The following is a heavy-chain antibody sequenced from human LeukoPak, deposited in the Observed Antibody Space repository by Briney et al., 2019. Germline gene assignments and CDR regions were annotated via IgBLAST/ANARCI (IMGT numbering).Heavy chain of an antibody. CDR3: AKVGLQFLPPGYWYFDL. CDR2: IYHSGST. CDR1: GYSISSGYF. Sequence: SETLSLTCTVSGYSISSGYFWGWIRQPPGKGLEWIGTIYHSGSTYYNPSLKSRLNTSVDTSKNQLSLKLSSVTAADTAVYYCAKVGLQFLPPGYWYFDLWRRGTLVTVSS. J-gene: IGHJ2*01. D-gene: IGHD5-24*01. V-gene: IGHV4-38-2*02.